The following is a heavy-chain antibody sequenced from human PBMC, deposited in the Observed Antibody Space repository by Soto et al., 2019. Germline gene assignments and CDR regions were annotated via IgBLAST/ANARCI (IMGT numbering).Heavy chain of an antibody. CDR3: AKPRDSSGYYSPYDY. V-gene: IGHV3-23*01. J-gene: IGHJ4*02. CDR2: ISGSGGST. Sequence: HPGGSLRLSCAASGFTFSSYAMSWVRQAPGKGLEWVSAISGSGGSTYYADSVKGRFTISRDNSKNTLYLQMNSLRAEDTAVYYCAKPRDSSGYYSPYDYWGQGTLVTVSS. CDR1: GFTFSSYA. D-gene: IGHD3-22*01.